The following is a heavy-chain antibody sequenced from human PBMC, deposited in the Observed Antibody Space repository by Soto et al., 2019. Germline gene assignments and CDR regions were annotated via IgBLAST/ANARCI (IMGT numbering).Heavy chain of an antibody. CDR2: ISGSGGST. Sequence: GGSLRLSCAASGFTFSSYAMSWVRQAPGKGLEWASAISGSGGSTYYADSVKGRFTISRDNSKNTLYLQMNSLSAEDTAVYYCAKDFPIAAAGPNWFDPWGQGTLATVSS. CDR3: AKDFPIAAAGPNWFDP. J-gene: IGHJ5*02. CDR1: GFTFSSYA. V-gene: IGHV3-23*01. D-gene: IGHD6-13*01.